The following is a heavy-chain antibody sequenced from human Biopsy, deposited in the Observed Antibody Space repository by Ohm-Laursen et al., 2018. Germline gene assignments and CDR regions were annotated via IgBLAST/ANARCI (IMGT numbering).Heavy chain of an antibody. CDR2: KFYRGTT. V-gene: IGHV4-59*08. Sequence: SETPSLTCTVSGDSVSNNFWTWIRQPPGKTLEWIAYKFYRGTTTYNPSLKGRVIVSVDPPKSQISLKLTSVTASDTAIYYCARLTRRGNIIFFDYWGQGTLVAVSS. D-gene: IGHD1-26*01. J-gene: IGHJ4*02. CDR3: ARLTRRGNIIFFDY. CDR1: GDSVSNNF.